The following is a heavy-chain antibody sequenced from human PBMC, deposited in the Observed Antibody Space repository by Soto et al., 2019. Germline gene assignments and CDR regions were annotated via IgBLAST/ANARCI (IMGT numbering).Heavy chain of an antibody. J-gene: IGHJ5*02. CDR2: IIPMFGSA. CDR3: ARGGDIVLIPTDICWVDP. D-gene: IGHD2-2*01. CDR1: GGTFSNYA. V-gene: IGHV1-69*12. Sequence: QVQLVQSGAEVKKPGSSVKVSCKASGGTFSNYAISWVRQAPGQGLEWMGGIIPMFGSANYAQKFQGRITITADESTRTAYMELSSLRSEDTGVVYCARGGDIVLIPTDICWVDPWGQGTLVTVSS.